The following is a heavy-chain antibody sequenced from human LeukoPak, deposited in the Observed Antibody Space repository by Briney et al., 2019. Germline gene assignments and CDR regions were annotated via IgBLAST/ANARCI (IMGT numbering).Heavy chain of an antibody. Sequence: GRSLRLSCAASGFTFSSYGMHWVRQAPGKGLEWVAVISYDGSKKYYGDSVKGRFTISRDNSKNTLYLQMNRLRAEDAAVYYCAKAPVTTCSGAYCYPFDYWGQGTLVTVSS. D-gene: IGHD2-21*01. J-gene: IGHJ4*02. CDR2: ISYDGSKK. V-gene: IGHV3-30*18. CDR3: AKAPVTTCSGAYCYPFDY. CDR1: GFTFSSYG.